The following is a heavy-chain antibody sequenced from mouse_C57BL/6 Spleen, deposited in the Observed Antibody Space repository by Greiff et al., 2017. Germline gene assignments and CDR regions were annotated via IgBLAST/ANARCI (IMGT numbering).Heavy chain of an antibody. CDR1: GFNIKNSY. Sequence: VQLQQSVAELVRPGASVKLSCTASGFNIKNSYMHWVKQRPEQGLEWIGRIDPANGDTNYAPKFKGKATLTADTSSNTAYLQLSSLTSSDTAIYYCAAICYGGCFAYWGQGTTLTVSA. D-gene: IGHD2-1*01. V-gene: IGHV14-3*01. CDR2: IDPANGDT. J-gene: IGHJ2*01. CDR3: AAICYGGCFAY.